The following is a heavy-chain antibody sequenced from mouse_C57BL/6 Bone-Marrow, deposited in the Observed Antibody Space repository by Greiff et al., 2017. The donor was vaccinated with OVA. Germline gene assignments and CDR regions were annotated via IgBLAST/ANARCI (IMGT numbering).Heavy chain of an antibody. CDR1: GFSLTSYG. CDR2: IWSGGST. CDR3: ARIPYYSNWNYAMDY. D-gene: IGHD2-5*01. Sequence: VKLMESGPGLVQPSQSLSITCTVSGFSLTSYGVHWVRQSPGKGLEWLGVIWSGGSTDYNAAFISRLSISKDNSKSQVFFKMNSLQADDTAIYYCARIPYYSNWNYAMDYWGQGTSVTVSS. V-gene: IGHV2-2*01. J-gene: IGHJ4*01.